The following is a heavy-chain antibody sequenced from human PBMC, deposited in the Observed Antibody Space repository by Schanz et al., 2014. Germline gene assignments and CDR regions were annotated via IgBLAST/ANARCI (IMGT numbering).Heavy chain of an antibody. Sequence: QVQLVQSGAEVKKPGSPVKVSCKSSGGTFSSYAISWVRQAPGQGLEWMGRIIPILGIATYAQKFQGRLTITADKSTSTAYMERSSLRSEDTDMYDCARDYYDSSGYYYCDYWGQGTLVTVSS. J-gene: IGHJ4*02. D-gene: IGHD3-22*01. CDR3: ARDYYDSSGYYYCDY. CDR2: IIPILGIA. CDR1: GGTFSSYA. V-gene: IGHV1-69*04.